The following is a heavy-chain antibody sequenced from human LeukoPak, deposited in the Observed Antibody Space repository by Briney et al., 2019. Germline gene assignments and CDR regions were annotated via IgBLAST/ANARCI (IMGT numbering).Heavy chain of an antibody. J-gene: IGHJ4*02. V-gene: IGHV3-7*01. Sequence: GGSLRLSCAASGFTFSDYYMSWIRQAPGKGLEWVANIKQDGSEKYYVDSVKGRFTISRDNAKNSLYLQMNSLRAEDTAVYYCARTPYSSGSIDYWGQGTLVTVSS. D-gene: IGHD6-19*01. CDR1: GFTFSDYY. CDR2: IKQDGSEK. CDR3: ARTPYSSGSIDY.